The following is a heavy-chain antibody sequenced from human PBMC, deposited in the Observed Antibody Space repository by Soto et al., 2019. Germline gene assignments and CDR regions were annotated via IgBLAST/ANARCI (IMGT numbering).Heavy chain of an antibody. Sequence: GGSLRLSCAASGFTFSSYEMNWVRQAPGKGLEWVSYISSSGSTIYYADSVKGRFTISRDNAKNSLYLQMNSLRAEYTAVYYCARNGSGYCSSTSCYTRPDYYYYYGMDVWGQGTTVTVSS. D-gene: IGHD2-2*02. CDR3: ARNGSGYCSSTSCYTRPDYYYYYGMDV. V-gene: IGHV3-48*03. CDR1: GFTFSSYE. CDR2: ISSSGSTI. J-gene: IGHJ6*02.